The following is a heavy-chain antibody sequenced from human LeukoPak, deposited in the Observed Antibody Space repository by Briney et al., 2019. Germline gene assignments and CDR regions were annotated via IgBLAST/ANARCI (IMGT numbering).Heavy chain of an antibody. CDR2: ISASGDST. D-gene: IGHD6-13*01. V-gene: IGHV3-23*01. J-gene: IGHJ5*02. CDR1: GFTFSSYA. CDR3: AKTVQQLPPGWFDP. Sequence: PGGSLRLSCAASGFTFSSYAMNWVRQAPGKGLEWVSGISASGDSTYYADSVKGRFTFSRDNSKNTLYLQMNSLRAEDTAVYYCAKTVQQLPPGWFDPWGQGTLVTVSS.